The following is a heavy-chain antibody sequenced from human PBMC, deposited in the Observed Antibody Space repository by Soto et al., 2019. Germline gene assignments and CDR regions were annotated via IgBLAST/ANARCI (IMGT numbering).Heavy chain of an antibody. CDR1: GGSISSSSYY. V-gene: IGHV4-39*01. CDR2: IYYSGST. CDR3: ARWQDSSGYYYYYYGMDV. J-gene: IGHJ6*02. D-gene: IGHD3-22*01. Sequence: SETLSLTCTVSGGSISSSSYYWGWIRQPPGKGLEWIGSIYYSGSTYYNPSLKSRVTISVDTSKNQFSLKLSSVTAADTAVYYCARWQDSSGYYYYYYGMDVWGQGTTVTVSS.